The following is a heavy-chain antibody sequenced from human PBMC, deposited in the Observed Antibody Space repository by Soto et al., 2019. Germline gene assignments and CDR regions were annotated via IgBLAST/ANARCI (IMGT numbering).Heavy chain of an antibody. CDR2: INPKSGGT. CDR3: ARGDFYGGKLSYFDY. V-gene: IGHV1-2*02. D-gene: IGHD2-15*01. CDR1: GYTFTVYY. Sequence: GASVKVSCKASGYTFTVYYMHWVRQAPGQGLEWMGWINPKSGGTMYPQKFQGRVTMTRDTSTSTVYMELSSLRSEDTAVYYCARGDFYGGKLSYFDYWGQGTLVTVSS. J-gene: IGHJ4*02.